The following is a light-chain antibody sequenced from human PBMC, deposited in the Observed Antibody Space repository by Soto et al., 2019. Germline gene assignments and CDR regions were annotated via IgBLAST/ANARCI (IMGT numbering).Light chain of an antibody. J-gene: IGKJ1*01. CDR2: GVS. CDR3: QQYDGSPET. CDR1: QIIRSTF. Sequence: EIVLTQSPGTLSLSPGERVTLSCRASQIIRSTFLAWYQQKPGQAPRLLIHGVSNRATGIPDRFSGSGSGTDFTLIISSLEPEDVAVYYCQQYDGSPETFGQGTKVEIK. V-gene: IGKV3-20*01.